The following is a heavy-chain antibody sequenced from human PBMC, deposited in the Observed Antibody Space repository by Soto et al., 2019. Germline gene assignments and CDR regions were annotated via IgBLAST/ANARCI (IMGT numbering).Heavy chain of an antibody. J-gene: IGHJ3*02. CDR3: AGGEGYYDSSGYYGDAFDI. Sequence: TCTVSGGSISSYYCSWIRQPPGKGLEWIGYIYYSGSTNYNPSLKSRVTISVDTSKNQFSLKLSSVTAADTAVYYCAGGEGYYDSSGYYGDAFDIWGQGTMVTVSS. V-gene: IGHV4-59*08. CDR1: GGSISSYY. D-gene: IGHD3-22*01. CDR2: IYYSGST.